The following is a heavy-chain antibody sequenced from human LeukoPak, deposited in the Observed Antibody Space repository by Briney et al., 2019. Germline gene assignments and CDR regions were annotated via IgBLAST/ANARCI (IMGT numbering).Heavy chain of an antibody. Sequence: PGGSLRLSCGASGFTFGTYWMHWVRQAPGQGRVWVSGINSDGGTTTYADSVKGRFTISRDNAKNTLYLQMNNLRAEDTAIYYCATDYYVSGSYYRLFYWGQGTLVTVSS. CDR2: INSDGGTT. J-gene: IGHJ4*02. V-gene: IGHV3-74*01. D-gene: IGHD3-10*01. CDR1: GFTFGTYW. CDR3: ATDYYVSGSYYRLFY.